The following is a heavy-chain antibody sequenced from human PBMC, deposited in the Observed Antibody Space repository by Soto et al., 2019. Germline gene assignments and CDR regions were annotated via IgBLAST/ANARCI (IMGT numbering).Heavy chain of an antibody. CDR1: GGTFSSYT. J-gene: IGHJ5*02. V-gene: IGHV1-69*02. CDR3: AESPNRNWFDP. Sequence: QVQLVQSGAEVKKPGSSVKVSCKASGGTFSSYTISWVRQAPGQGLEWMGRIIPILGIANYAQKFQGRVTITEDKSTSTADMELSSLRSEDTAVYYCAESPNRNWFDPWGQGTLVTVSS. CDR2: IIPILGIA.